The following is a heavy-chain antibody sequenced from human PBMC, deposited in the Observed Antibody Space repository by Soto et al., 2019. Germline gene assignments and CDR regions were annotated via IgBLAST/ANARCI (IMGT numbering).Heavy chain of an antibody. CDR2: IFHNGNT. Sequence: QVQLQESGPGLVKPSGTLSLTCAVSSDSITSSNWWSWVRQPPGKGLEWIGEIFHNGNTYYNPSLKSRVTMSVDTSKNQFSLNLGSVTAADTAVYYCARRTWGMDVWGQGTTVTVSS. CDR3: ARRTWGMDV. J-gene: IGHJ6*02. D-gene: IGHD2-8*01. V-gene: IGHV4-4*02. CDR1: SDSITSSNW.